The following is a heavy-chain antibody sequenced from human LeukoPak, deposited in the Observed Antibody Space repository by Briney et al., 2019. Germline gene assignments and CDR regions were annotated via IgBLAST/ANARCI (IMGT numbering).Heavy chain of an antibody. CDR2: ISSSSSYI. CDR1: GFTFSSYS. Sequence: GGSLRLSCAASGFTFSSYSMNWVRQAPGKGLEWVSSISSSSSYIYYADSVKGRFTISRDNSKNTLDLRMNSLRAADTAVYYCARDGLRGNNWFDPWGQGTLVTDSS. D-gene: IGHD5-24*01. CDR3: ARDGLRGNNWFDP. J-gene: IGHJ5*02. V-gene: IGHV3-21*01.